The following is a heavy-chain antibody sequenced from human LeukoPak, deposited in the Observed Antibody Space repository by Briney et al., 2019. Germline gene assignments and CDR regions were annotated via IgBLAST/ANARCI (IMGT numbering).Heavy chain of an antibody. V-gene: IGHV4-39*07. CDR1: GGSISSSSYY. D-gene: IGHD3-3*01. Sequence: SETLSLTCTVSGGSISSSSYYWGWIRQPPGKGLEWIGSIYYSGSTYYNPSLKSRVTISVDTSKNQFSLKLSSVTAADTAVYYCARGGDFWSGYQFDYWGQGTLVTVSS. CDR2: IYYSGST. CDR3: ARGGDFWSGYQFDY. J-gene: IGHJ4*02.